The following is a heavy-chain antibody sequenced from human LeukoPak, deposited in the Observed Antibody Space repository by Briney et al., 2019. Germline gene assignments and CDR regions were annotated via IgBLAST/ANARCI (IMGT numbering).Heavy chain of an antibody. CDR3: ARDAVHSGTGNTFDI. J-gene: IGHJ3*02. Sequence: GGSLRRSCAASRFTFNTYWMSWVRQAPGKGLEWVANIKQDGSVKYYVDSVKGRFTISRDNAKNSLYMQMNSLRAEDTAVYYCARDAVHSGTGNTFDIWGQGTMVTVSS. V-gene: IGHV3-7*01. CDR1: RFTFNTYW. D-gene: IGHD6-13*01. CDR2: IKQDGSVK.